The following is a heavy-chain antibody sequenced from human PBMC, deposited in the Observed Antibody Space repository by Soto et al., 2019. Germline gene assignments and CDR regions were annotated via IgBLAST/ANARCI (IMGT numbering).Heavy chain of an antibody. J-gene: IGHJ5*02. CDR3: ARLRIATNNYKWFGP. Sequence: SETLSLTCSVSGAALNSGNYYWSWIRQVPGKGLEWIGHIYVTGAVDYNPSLRDRITISQDTSERQFSLNLRLVTAADTAVYYCARLRIATNNYKWFGPWGQGTLVTVSS. CDR1: GAALNSGNYY. CDR2: IYVTGAV. V-gene: IGHV4-31*03. D-gene: IGHD2-21*01.